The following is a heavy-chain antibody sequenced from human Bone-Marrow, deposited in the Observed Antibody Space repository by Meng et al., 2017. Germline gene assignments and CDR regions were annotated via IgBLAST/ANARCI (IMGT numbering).Heavy chain of an antibody. CDR2: LNHSGST. CDR3: ARGPRFTMVRGVIRGLNWFDP. Sequence: AGRLMASESLFIPSGGSVGVFSVDSRSWFRTRPGKGLDWSAELNHSGSTNHNSSLKTRVTISVDTSMNPFSLQLCSVTAADTAVYYCARGPRFTMVRGVIRGLNWFDPWGQGTLVTVSS. CDR1: VGVFSVDS. J-gene: IGHJ5*02. D-gene: IGHD3-10*01. V-gene: IGHV4-34*01.